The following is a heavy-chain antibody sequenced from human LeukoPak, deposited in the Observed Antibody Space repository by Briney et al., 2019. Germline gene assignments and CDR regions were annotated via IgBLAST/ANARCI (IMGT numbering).Heavy chain of an antibody. CDR2: ISSNGGST. Sequence: GGSLRLSCAASGFTFSSYAMHWVRQAPGKGLEYVSAISSNGGSTYYANSVKGRFTISRDNSKNTLHLQMGSLRAEDMAVYYCARRLRRDGYNLGHWGQGTLVTVSS. V-gene: IGHV3-64*01. CDR3: ARRLRRDGYNLGH. J-gene: IGHJ4*02. CDR1: GFTFSSYA. D-gene: IGHD5-24*01.